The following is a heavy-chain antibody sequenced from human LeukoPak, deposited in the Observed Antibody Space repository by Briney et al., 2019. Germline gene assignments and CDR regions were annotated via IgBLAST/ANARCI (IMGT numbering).Heavy chain of an antibody. J-gene: IGHJ5*01. V-gene: IGHV3-48*02. Sequence: AGGSLRLSCSASGFTFSTYWMSWVRQAPGKGLEWVSYISSSSSPINYADSVKGRFTISRDNAKNSLYLQMNSLRDEDTAVYYCARDCRLNCARQPGFDSRGQGTLVTVSS. CDR3: ARDCRLNCARQPGFDS. CDR1: GFTFSTYW. D-gene: IGHD1-1*01. CDR2: ISSSSSPI.